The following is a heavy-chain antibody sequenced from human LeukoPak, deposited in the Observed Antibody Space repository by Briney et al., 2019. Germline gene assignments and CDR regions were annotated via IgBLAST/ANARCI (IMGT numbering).Heavy chain of an antibody. V-gene: IGHV1-46*01. CDR2: INPSGRST. J-gene: IGHJ3*02. CDR3: AREVDAFDI. Sequence: EWMGIINPSGRSTSYAQKFQGRVTMTRDTSTSTVYMELSSLRSEDTAVYYCAREVDAFDIWGQGTMVTVSS.